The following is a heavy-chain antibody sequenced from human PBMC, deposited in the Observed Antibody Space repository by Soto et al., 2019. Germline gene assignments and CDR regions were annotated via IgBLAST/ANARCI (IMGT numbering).Heavy chain of an antibody. Sequence: SVKVSCKASGGTFSSYAISWVRQAPGQGLEWMGGIIPIFGTANYAQKFQGRVTITADKSTSTAYMELSSLRSEDTAVYYCARDSLYDYVWGSYRWGQGTLVTVSS. CDR3: ARDSLYDYVWGSYR. J-gene: IGHJ4*02. V-gene: IGHV1-69*06. CDR2: IIPIFGTA. CDR1: GGTFSSYA. D-gene: IGHD3-16*02.